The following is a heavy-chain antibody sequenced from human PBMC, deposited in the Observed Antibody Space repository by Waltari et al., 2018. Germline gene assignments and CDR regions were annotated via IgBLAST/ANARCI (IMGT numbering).Heavy chain of an antibody. CDR1: GGSFSGYY. Sequence: QVQLQQWGAGLLKPSETLSLPCAVYGGSFSGYYWSWFRQPPGKGLEWLGEINHSGSTNYNPSLKSRVTISVDTSKNQFSLKLSSVTAADTAVYYCARLSAVVAGDYWGQGTLVTVSS. J-gene: IGHJ4*02. D-gene: IGHD2-15*01. CDR3: ARLSAVVAGDY. V-gene: IGHV4-34*01. CDR2: INHSGST.